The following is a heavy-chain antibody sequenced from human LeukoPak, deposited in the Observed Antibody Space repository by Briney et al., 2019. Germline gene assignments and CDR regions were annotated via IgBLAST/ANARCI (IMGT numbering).Heavy chain of an antibody. Sequence: GESLKISCKGSGYNFSNYGIGWVRQMPGKGLEWMGLIDPGDSHAIYSPSFQGQVTISADKSISTAYLQWSSLKASDTAMYYCARHGVGAGLAAAYIWGQGTLLTVSS. V-gene: IGHV5-51*01. CDR1: GYNFSNYG. J-gene: IGHJ4*02. CDR3: ARHGVGAGLAAAYI. D-gene: IGHD6-13*01. CDR2: IDPGDSHA.